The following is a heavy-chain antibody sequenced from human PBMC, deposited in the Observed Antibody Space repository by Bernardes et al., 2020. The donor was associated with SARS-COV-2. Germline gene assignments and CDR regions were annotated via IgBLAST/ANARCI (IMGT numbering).Heavy chain of an antibody. CDR1: GYTFTGHY. J-gene: IGHJ6*02. CDR3: ARVGSSGRTYYYGMDV. V-gene: IGHV1-2*02. D-gene: IGHD1-26*01. CDR2: INPNSGGT. Sequence: VPVSCKAPGYTFTGHYLHWVRQAPGQGLEWMGWINPNSGGTNYAQKFQGRVTMTRDTSISTAYMELSRLRSDDTAVYYCARVGSSGRTYYYGMDVWGQGTTVTVSS.